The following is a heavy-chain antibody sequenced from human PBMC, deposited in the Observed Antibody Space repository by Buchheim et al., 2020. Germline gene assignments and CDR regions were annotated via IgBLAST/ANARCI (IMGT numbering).Heavy chain of an antibody. CDR3: AKDDFWSGYSTRGNYGMDV. V-gene: IGHV3-7*01. D-gene: IGHD3-3*01. CDR2: KDQDGSEK. Sequence: EVQLVESGGGLVHPGGSLRLSCAASGFTFSDYWMTWVRQAPGKGLEWVANKDQDGSEKYYVDSVKGRFTISRDNAKNSLYLQMNGLRVEDTAVYYCAKDDFWSGYSTRGNYGMDVWGQGTT. CDR1: GFTFSDYW. J-gene: IGHJ6*02.